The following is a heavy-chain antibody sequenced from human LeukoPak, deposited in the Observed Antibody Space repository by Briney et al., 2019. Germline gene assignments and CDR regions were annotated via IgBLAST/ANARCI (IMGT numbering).Heavy chain of an antibody. J-gene: IGHJ4*02. Sequence: PGGSLRLSCAASGFVFGDYGMHWVRQAPGKGLEWVTMVRNDGSDKYYADSAKGRFTISRDNSKNTLYLQMNSLRPEDTAVYYCAKHYYGSGSQKYYFDYWGQGTLVTVSS. CDR2: VRNDGSDK. V-gene: IGHV3-30*02. D-gene: IGHD3-10*01. CDR1: GFVFGDYG. CDR3: AKHYYGSGSQKYYFDY.